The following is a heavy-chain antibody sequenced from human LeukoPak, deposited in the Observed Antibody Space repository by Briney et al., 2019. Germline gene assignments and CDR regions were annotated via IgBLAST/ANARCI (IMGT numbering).Heavy chain of an antibody. CDR2: INHSVST. J-gene: IGHJ4*02. D-gene: IGHD4-17*01. CDR1: GGSFSGYY. Sequence: SETLSLTCAVYGGSFSGYYWSWIRQPPGKGLEWIGEINHSVSTNCNPSLKSRVTISVDTSKNQFSLKLSSVSAADTAVYYCARAEGYGDPHTLDYWGQGTLDTVSS. CDR3: ARAEGYGDPHTLDY. V-gene: IGHV4-34*01.